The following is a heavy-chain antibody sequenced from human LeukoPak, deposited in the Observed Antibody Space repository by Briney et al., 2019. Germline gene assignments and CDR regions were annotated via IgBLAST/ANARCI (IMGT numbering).Heavy chain of an antibody. D-gene: IGHD3-22*01. CDR1: GYTLTELS. V-gene: IGHV1-24*01. CDR2: FDPEDGET. CDR3: ATGGAYDGNTYYWYLNY. J-gene: IGHJ4*01. Sequence: ASVKVSCKVSGYTLTELSMHWVRQAPGKGLEWMGGFDPEDGETIYAQKFQGRVTMTEDTSTDTAYMELNSLTSDDTAVYYCATGGAYDGNTYYWYLNYWGQGTLVTVSS.